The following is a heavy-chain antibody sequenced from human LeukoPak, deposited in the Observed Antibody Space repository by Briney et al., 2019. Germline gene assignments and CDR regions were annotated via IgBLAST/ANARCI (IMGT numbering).Heavy chain of an antibody. CDR3: ARSYDFWSGYYLNWLDP. D-gene: IGHD3-3*01. CDR1: GFTFSSYA. J-gene: IGHJ5*02. CDR2: ISSNGGST. V-gene: IGHV3-64*01. Sequence: GGSLRLSCAASGFTFSSYAMHWVRQAPGKGLEYVSAISSNGGSTYYANSVKGRFTISRDNSKNTLYLQMGSLRAEDMAVYYCARSYDFWSGYYLNWLDPWGQGTLVTVSS.